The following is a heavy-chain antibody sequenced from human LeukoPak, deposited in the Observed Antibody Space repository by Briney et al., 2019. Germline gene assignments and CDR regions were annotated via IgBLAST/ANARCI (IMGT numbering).Heavy chain of an antibody. D-gene: IGHD3-22*01. V-gene: IGHV3-21*01. CDR3: ARDTQLYYYDSSGYKPNYFDY. CDR2: ISSSSSYI. J-gene: IGHJ4*02. CDR1: GFTFSSYS. Sequence: GSLRLSCAASGFTFSSYSMNWVRQAPGKGLEWVSSISSSSSYIYYADSVKGRFTISRDNAKNSLYLQMNSLRAEDTAVYYCARDTQLYYYDSSGYKPNYFDYWGQGTLVTVSS.